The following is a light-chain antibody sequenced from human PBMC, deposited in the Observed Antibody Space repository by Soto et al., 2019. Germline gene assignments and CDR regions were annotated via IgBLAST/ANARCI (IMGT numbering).Light chain of an antibody. CDR2: DAS. Sequence: DIQMPQSPSTLSASVGDRVTITCRASQSISSWLAWYQQKPGKAPKLLIYDASSLESGVPSRFRGSGSGTEFTLTISSRQPDDFATYYCQQYNSYSWTFGQGTKVEIK. V-gene: IGKV1-5*01. J-gene: IGKJ1*01. CDR3: QQYNSYSWT. CDR1: QSISSW.